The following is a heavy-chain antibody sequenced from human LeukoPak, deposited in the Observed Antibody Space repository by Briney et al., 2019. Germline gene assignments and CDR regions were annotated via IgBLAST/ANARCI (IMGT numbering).Heavy chain of an antibody. CDR3: ARHRVVPAASGYYYYGMDV. CDR2: IYYSGST. CDR1: GVSISSYY. V-gene: IGHV4-59*08. J-gene: IGHJ6*02. Sequence: SETLSLTCTVSGVSISSYYWSWIRQPPGKGLEWIGYIYYSGSTNYNPSLKSRVTISVDTSKNQFSLKLSSVTAADTAVYYCARHRVVPAASGYYYYGMDVWGQGTTVTVSS. D-gene: IGHD2-2*01.